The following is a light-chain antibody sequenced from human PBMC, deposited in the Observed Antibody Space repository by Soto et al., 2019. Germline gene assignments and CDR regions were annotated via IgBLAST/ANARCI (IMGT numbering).Light chain of an antibody. CDR1: QNIDNK. CDR2: DAS. CDR3: QQFHYWWT. Sequence: EIVITQSPATLSVSPGARYTLSCRASQNIDNKLVWYQQKPGQVPRLLIYDASTRATGIPARFSGSGSGTEFTLTISSLQSEDFAFYYCQQFHYWWTFGQGTKVDIK. J-gene: IGKJ1*01. V-gene: IGKV3-15*01.